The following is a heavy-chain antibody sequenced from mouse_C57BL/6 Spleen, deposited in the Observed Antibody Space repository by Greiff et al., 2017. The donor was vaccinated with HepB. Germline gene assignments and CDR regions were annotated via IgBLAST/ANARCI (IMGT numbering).Heavy chain of an antibody. CDR2: IDPENGDT. J-gene: IGHJ2*01. CDR1: GFNIKDDY. Sequence: VQLQQSGAELVRPGASVKLSCTASGFNIKDDYMHWVKQRPEQGLEWIGWIDPENGDTEYASKFQGKATITADPSSNTAYLQLSSLTSEDTAVYYCTRITTVVAPSYWGQGTTLTVSS. D-gene: IGHD1-1*01. V-gene: IGHV14-4*01. CDR3: TRITTVVAPSY.